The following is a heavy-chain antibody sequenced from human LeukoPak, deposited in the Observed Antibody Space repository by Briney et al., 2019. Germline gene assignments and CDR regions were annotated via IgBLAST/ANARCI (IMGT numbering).Heavy chain of an antibody. CDR3: ARDPLGDSTYYFDY. Sequence: GGSLRLSCAASGFFFSDSAMAWVRQAPGKGLEWVAVISYDGSNKYYADSVKGRFTISRDNSKNTLYLQMNSLRAEDTAVYYCARDPLGDSTYYFDYWGQGTLVTVSS. D-gene: IGHD2-21*01. V-gene: IGHV3-30*04. J-gene: IGHJ4*02. CDR2: ISYDGSNK. CDR1: GFFFSDSA.